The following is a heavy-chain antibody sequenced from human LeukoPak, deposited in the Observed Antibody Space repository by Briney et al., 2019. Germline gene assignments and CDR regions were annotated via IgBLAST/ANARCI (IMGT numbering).Heavy chain of an antibody. CDR3: ARDVFRSKGYFDY. V-gene: IGHV4-4*02. D-gene: IGHD3-3*01. Sequence: PSGTLSLTCAVSGGSTGSSNWWSWVRQPPGKGLEWIGEIYHSGSTNYNPSLKSRVTISVDTSKNQFSLKLSSVTAADTAVYYCARDVFRSKGYFDYWGQGTLVTVSS. CDR1: GGSTGSSNW. CDR2: IYHSGST. J-gene: IGHJ4*02.